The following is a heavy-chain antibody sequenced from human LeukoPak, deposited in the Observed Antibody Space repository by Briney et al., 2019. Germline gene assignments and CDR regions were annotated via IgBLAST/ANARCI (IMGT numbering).Heavy chain of an antibody. Sequence: GASVKVSCKASGYTFTRYHSHWVRQAPGQGLEWMGMVSPSGGGTSYAQKFQGRVTITADESTSTAYMELSSLRSEDTAVYYCAFRIGASIAVAGTTPGDYYYYGMDVWGQGTTVTVSS. J-gene: IGHJ6*02. CDR2: VSPSGGGT. CDR1: GYTFTRYH. CDR3: AFRIGASIAVAGTTPGDYYYYGMDV. V-gene: IGHV1-46*03. D-gene: IGHD6-19*01.